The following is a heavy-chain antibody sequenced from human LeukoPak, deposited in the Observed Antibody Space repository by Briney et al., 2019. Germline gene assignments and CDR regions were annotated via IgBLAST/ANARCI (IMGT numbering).Heavy chain of an antibody. J-gene: IGHJ6*02. CDR2: INHSGST. D-gene: IGHD2-2*01. Sequence: PSETLSLTCAVYGGSFSGYYWSWIRQPPGKGLEWIGEINHSGSTNYNPSLKSRVTISVDTSKNQFSLKLSSVTAADTAVYYCARGRIFCSSTSCQGNYYYYYGMDVWGQGTTVTVSS. CDR3: ARGRIFCSSTSCQGNYYYYYGMDV. CDR1: GGSFSGYY. V-gene: IGHV4-34*01.